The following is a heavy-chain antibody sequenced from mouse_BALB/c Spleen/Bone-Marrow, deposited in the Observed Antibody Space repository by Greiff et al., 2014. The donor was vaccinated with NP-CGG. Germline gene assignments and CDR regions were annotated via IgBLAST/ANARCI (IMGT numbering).Heavy chain of an antibody. V-gene: IGHV1-18*01. Sequence: EVQLQQSRPELVKPGTSVKISCKTSGYTFTEYTIHWVKQSHEKSLEWIGGINPNNGVTAYNQKFRGKATLSVDKSSSTAYMELRSLTFEDSAVYYCARRQLGPAWFAYWGQGTLVTVSA. CDR2: INPNNGVT. CDR3: ARRQLGPAWFAY. J-gene: IGHJ3*01. D-gene: IGHD3-2*01. CDR1: GYTFTEYT.